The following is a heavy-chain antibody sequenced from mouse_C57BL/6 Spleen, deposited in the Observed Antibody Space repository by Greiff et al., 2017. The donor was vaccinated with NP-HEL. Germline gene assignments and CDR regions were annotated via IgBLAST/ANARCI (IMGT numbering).Heavy chain of an antibody. D-gene: IGHD2-4*01. V-gene: IGHV1-26*01. CDR1: GYTFTDYY. CDR2: INPNNGGT. J-gene: IGHJ4*01. CDR3: ASRGKITTIYYYAMDY. Sequence: VQLKESGPELVKPGASVKISCKASGYTFTDYYMNWVKQSHGKSLEWIGDINPNNGGTSYNQKFKGKATLNVDKSSSTAYMELRSLTSEDSAVYYCASRGKITTIYYYAMDYWGQGTSVTVSS.